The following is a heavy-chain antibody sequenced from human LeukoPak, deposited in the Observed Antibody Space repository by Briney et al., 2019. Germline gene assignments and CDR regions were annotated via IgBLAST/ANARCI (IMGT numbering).Heavy chain of an antibody. D-gene: IGHD1-26*01. V-gene: IGHV3-48*01. CDR2: ISSSSSTI. CDR3: ARVHSGSYADI. CDR1: GFTFSNYS. Sequence: GGSLRLSCAASGFTFSNYSMNWVRQAPGKGLEWVSYISSSSSTIYYADSVKGRFTISRDNSKNTLYLQMNSLRAEDAAVYYCARVHSGSYADIWGQGTMVTVSS. J-gene: IGHJ3*02.